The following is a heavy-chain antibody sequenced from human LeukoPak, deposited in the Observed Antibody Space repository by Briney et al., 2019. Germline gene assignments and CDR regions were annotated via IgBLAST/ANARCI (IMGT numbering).Heavy chain of an antibody. J-gene: IGHJ5*02. D-gene: IGHD6-13*01. CDR3: ARRGIAAGWSDP. CDR2: IYYSGST. CDR1: GGSISSYY. V-gene: IGHV4-59*08. Sequence: SETLSLTCTVSGGSISSYYWSWIRQPPGKGLEWIGYIYYSGSTNYNPSLKSRVTISVDTSKNQFSLKLSSVTAADTAVYYCARRGIAAGWSDPWGQGTLVTVSS.